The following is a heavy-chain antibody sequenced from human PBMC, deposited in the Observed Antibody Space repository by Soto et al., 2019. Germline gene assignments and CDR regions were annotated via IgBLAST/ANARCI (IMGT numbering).Heavy chain of an antibody. D-gene: IGHD3-22*01. Sequence: GGSLRLSCAASGFTFSSYGMHWVRQAPGKGLEWVAVIWYDGSNKYYADSVKGRFTISRDNSKNTLYLQMNSLRAEDTAVYYCARDWNAYYYDSSGSLDYWGQGTLVTVSS. V-gene: IGHV3-33*01. CDR2: IWYDGSNK. J-gene: IGHJ4*02. CDR1: GFTFSSYG. CDR3: ARDWNAYYYDSSGSLDY.